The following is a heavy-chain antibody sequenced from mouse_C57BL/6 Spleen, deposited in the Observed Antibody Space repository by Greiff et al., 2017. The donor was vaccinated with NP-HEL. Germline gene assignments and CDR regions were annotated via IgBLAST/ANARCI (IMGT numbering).Heavy chain of an antibody. CDR2: ISSGSSTI. Sequence: DVMLVESGGGLVKPGGSLKLSCAASGFTFSDYGMHWVRQAPEKGLEWVAYISSGSSTIYYAYTVKGRSTISRDNAKNTLFLQMTSLRSEDTAMYYFARRESISFDVWGTGTTVTVSS. V-gene: IGHV5-17*01. J-gene: IGHJ1*03. CDR1: GFTFSDYG. CDR3: ARRESISFDV.